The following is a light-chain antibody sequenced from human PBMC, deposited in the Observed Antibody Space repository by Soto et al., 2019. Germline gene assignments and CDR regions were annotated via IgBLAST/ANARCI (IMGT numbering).Light chain of an antibody. Sequence: EIVMRQSPATLSVATGQTATLSSRASRSVSSNLAWYQQKPGQAPRLLIYGASTRATGIPARFSGSGSGTEFTLTIGSLQSEDFAVYSCQQYNNWPRTFGKWTKVDIK. V-gene: IGKV3-15*01. CDR3: QQYNNWPRT. CDR2: GAS. J-gene: IGKJ1*01. CDR1: RSVSSN.